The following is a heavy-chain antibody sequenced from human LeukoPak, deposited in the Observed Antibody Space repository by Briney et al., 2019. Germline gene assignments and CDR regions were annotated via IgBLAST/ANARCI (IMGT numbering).Heavy chain of an antibody. Sequence: GASVKVSCKASGYTFTSYGISWVRQAPGQGLEWMGWISAYNGNTNYAQKLQGRVTMTTDTSTSTAYMELSSLRSEDTAVYYCALQGDIVVVPAAHAGENWGQGTLVTVSS. CDR1: GYTFTSYG. V-gene: IGHV1-18*01. J-gene: IGHJ4*02. CDR2: ISAYNGNT. CDR3: ALQGDIVVVPAAHAGEN. D-gene: IGHD2-2*01.